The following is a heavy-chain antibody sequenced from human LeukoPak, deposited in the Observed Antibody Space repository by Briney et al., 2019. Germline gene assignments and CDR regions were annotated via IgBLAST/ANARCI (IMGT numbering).Heavy chain of an antibody. CDR1: GFIVSSNY. CDR2: IYSGGST. V-gene: IGHV3-53*01. Sequence: HPGGSLRLSCAASGFIVSSNYMSWVRQAPGKGLEWVSVIYSGGSTYYADSVKGRSTISRDNSKNTLYLQMNSLRAEDTAVYYCARVSYTQWLDYWGQGTLVTVSS. D-gene: IGHD6-19*01. CDR3: ARVSYTQWLDY. J-gene: IGHJ4*02.